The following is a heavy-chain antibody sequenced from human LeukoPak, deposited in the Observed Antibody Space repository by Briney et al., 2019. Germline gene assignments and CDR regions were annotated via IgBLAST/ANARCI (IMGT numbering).Heavy chain of an antibody. D-gene: IGHD2-2*01. Sequence: GASVKVSCKASGYTFTGCYMHWARQAPGQGLEWVGWINPNSGGTNYAQKFQGRVTMTRDTSISTAYMELSRLRSDDTAVYYCARVYCSSTSCYGYFDYWGQGTLVTVSS. CDR2: INPNSGGT. CDR3: ARVYCSSTSCYGYFDY. J-gene: IGHJ4*02. V-gene: IGHV1-2*02. CDR1: GYTFTGCY.